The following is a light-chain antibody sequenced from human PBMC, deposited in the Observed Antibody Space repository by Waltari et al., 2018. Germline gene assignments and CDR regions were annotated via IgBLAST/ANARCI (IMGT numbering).Light chain of an antibody. V-gene: IGLV1-40*01. CDR1: SPNIGAGYD. Sequence: QSVLTQPPSVSGAPGQRVTISCTGSSPNIGAGYDVHWYQQLPGTAPKLLIYGNSNRPSGVPDRFSGSKSGTSASLAITGLQAEDEADYYCQSYDSIHVVFGGGTKLTVL. CDR2: GNS. CDR3: QSYDSIHVV. J-gene: IGLJ2*01.